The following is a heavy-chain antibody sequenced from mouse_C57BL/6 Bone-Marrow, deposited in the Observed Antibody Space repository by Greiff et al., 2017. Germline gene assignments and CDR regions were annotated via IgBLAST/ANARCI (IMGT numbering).Heavy chain of an antibody. V-gene: IGHV1-87*01. D-gene: IGHD2-3*01. J-gene: IGHJ2*01. CDR1: YTFFRRVH. Sequence: VKLLESGPELARPWASVKISCQAFYTFFRRVHFAIRDTNYWMQWVKQRPGQGLEWCGAIYPGNGDTSNNQKFKGKATLTADKSSSTSDMQLSSLSSEDSAVYYCAIDGYLDYWGQGTTLTVSS. CDR3: SEDSAVYYCAIDGYLDY. CDR2: GQGLEWCG.